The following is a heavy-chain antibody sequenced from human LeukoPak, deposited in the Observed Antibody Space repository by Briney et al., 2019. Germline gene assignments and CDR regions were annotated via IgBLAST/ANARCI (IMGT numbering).Heavy chain of an antibody. J-gene: IGHJ3*02. V-gene: IGHV4-59*08. CDR1: GGSISSYY. Sequence: PSETLSPTCTVSGGSISSYYWSWIRQPPGKGLEWIGYIYYSGSTNYNPSLKSRVTISVDTSKNQFSLKLSSVTAADTAVYYCARVSDTAMVLAAFDIWGQGTMVTVSS. D-gene: IGHD5-18*01. CDR2: IYYSGST. CDR3: ARVSDTAMVLAAFDI.